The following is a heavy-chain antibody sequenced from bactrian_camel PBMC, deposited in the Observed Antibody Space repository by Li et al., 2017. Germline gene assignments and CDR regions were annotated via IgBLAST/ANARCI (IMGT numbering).Heavy chain of an antibody. J-gene: IGHJ4*01. CDR2: ISPDGKNT. V-gene: IGHV3-2*01. Sequence: QLVESGGDLVQPGGSLRLSCAASGFTFSSAFMNWVRQAPGKGLEWVSRISPDGKNTAYADSVKGRFTISRDNAKNTVYLQMNSLTPEDTAVYYCVRYLQRLDYWGQGTQVTVS. CDR3: VRYLQRLDY. CDR1: GFTFSSAF. D-gene: IGHD5*01.